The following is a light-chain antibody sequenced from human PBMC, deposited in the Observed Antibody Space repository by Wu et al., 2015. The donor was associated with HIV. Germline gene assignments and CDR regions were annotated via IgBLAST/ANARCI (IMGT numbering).Light chain of an antibody. Sequence: SCRPGQXVSSTYLAWYQXKPGQAPRLLIYGVSSRATGIPDRFSGSGSGTDFTLTISRLEPEDFAVYYCQQYGSSPYTFGQGTKLEIK. J-gene: IGKJ2*01. V-gene: IGKV3-20*01. CDR3: QQYGSSPYT. CDR1: QXVSSTY. CDR2: GVS.